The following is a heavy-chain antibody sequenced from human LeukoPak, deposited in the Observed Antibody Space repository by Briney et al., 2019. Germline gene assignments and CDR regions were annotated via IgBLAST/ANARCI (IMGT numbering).Heavy chain of an antibody. CDR1: GGSISSYC. J-gene: IGHJ6*03. D-gene: IGHD6-19*01. CDR2: IYYSGST. V-gene: IGHV4-59*01. Sequence: SETLSLTCTVSGGSISSYCWSWIRQPPGKGLEWIGYIYYSGSTNYNPSLKSRVTISVDTSKNQFSLKLSSVTAADTAVYYCARELISALYYYYYMDVWGKGTTVTVSS. CDR3: ARELISALYYYYYMDV.